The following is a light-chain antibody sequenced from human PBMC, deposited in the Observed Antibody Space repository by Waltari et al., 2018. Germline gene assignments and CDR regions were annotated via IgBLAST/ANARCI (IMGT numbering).Light chain of an antibody. CDR3: AAWDVSLKGV. V-gene: IGLV1-44*01. CDR1: SSNIGSNT. CDR2: SNN. Sequence: QSVLTQPPSASGTPGPRVTISCSGSSSNIGSNTVNWYQQLPGMAPKLIIYSNNPRPSGVPDRFSGSKSGTSASLAISGLQSDDEADYYCAAWDVSLKGVFGGGTKVTVL. J-gene: IGLJ2*01.